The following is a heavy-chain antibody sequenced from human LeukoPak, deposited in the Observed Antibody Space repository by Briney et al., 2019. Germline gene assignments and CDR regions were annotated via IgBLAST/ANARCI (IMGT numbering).Heavy chain of an antibody. J-gene: IGHJ4*02. D-gene: IGHD5-12*01. CDR3: ASQDSGYDWGGFDY. CDR2: IRYDGSNK. V-gene: IGHV3-30*02. CDR1: GFTFSSYG. Sequence: PGGSLRLSCAASGFTFSSYGMHWVRQAPGNGLEWVAFIRYDGSNKYYADSVKGRFTISRDNSKNTLYLQMNSLRAEDTAVYYCASQDSGYDWGGFDYWGQGTLVSVSS.